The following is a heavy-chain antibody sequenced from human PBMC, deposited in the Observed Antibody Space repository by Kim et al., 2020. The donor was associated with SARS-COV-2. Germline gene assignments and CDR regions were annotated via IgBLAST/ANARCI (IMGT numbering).Heavy chain of an antibody. Sequence: SVKVSCKASGGTFSSYAISWVRQAPGQGLEWMGRIIPIFGIANYAQKFQGRVTITADKSTSTAYMELSSLRSEDTAVYYCAREHSYCGGDCYGIFQHWGQGTLVTVSS. CDR1: GGTFSSYA. V-gene: IGHV1-69*04. D-gene: IGHD2-21*02. CDR3: AREHSYCGGDCYGIFQH. CDR2: IIPIFGIA. J-gene: IGHJ1*01.